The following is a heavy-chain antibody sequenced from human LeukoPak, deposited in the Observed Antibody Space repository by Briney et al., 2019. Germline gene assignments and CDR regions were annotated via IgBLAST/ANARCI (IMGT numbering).Heavy chain of an antibody. CDR1: GFTFSSYA. D-gene: IGHD3-10*01. V-gene: IGHV3-30*04. Sequence: PGGSLRLSCAASGFTFSSYAMHWVRQAPGKGLEWVAVISYDGSNKYYADSVKGRFTISRDNSKNTLYLQMNSLRAEDTAVYYCARELRYYGYDYWGQGTLVTVSS. J-gene: IGHJ4*02. CDR2: ISYDGSNK. CDR3: ARELRYYGYDY.